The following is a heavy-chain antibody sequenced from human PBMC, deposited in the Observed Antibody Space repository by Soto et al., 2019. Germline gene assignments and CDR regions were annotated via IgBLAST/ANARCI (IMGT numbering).Heavy chain of an antibody. CDR3: ARVRARLQWPTMDV. D-gene: IGHD6-19*01. Sequence: VKVSCKASGDTFSTYTITWMRQAPGQGLEWMGGIIPRSATSNYAQKFQGRVTITADESTNTAYMELSSLRSEDTAVYYRARVRARLQWPTMDVWGQGTTVTVSS. CDR2: IIPRSATS. V-gene: IGHV1-69*13. CDR1: GDTFSTYT. J-gene: IGHJ6*02.